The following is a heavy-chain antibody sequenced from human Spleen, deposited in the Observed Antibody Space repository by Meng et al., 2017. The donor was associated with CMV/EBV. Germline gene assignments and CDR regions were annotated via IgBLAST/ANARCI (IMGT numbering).Heavy chain of an antibody. CDR3: ARDGFALGYDFWSGYYRAWFDP. J-gene: IGHJ5*02. Sequence: YAISWVRQAPGQGLEWRGGIIPILGIANYAQKFQGRVTITADKSTSTAYMELSSLRSEDTAVYYCARDGFALGYDFWSGYYRAWFDPWGQGTLVTVSS. V-gene: IGHV1-69*10. D-gene: IGHD3-3*01. CDR2: IIPILGIA. CDR1: YA.